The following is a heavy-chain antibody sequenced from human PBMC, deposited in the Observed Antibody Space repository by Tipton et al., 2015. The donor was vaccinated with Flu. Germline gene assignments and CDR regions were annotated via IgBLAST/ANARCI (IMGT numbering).Heavy chain of an antibody. CDR1: GFTFSSYW. V-gene: IGHV3-7*01. CDR3: ARGVTYCSSTSCYGYYFDY. D-gene: IGHD2-2*01. Sequence: GSLRLSCAASGFTFSSYWMSWVRQAPGKGLEWVANIKQDGSEKYYVDSVKGRFTISRDNAKNSLYLQMNSLRAEDTAVYYCARGVTYCSSTSCYGYYFDYWGQGTLVTVSS. J-gene: IGHJ4*02. CDR2: IKQDGSEK.